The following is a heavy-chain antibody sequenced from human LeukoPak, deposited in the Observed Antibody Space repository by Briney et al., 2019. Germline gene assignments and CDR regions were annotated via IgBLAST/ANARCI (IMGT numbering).Heavy chain of an antibody. Sequence: GGSLRLSCAASGFTFSGSAMPWVRQASGKGLEWVGRIRSKANSYATAYAASVKGRFTISRDDSKNTAYLQMNSLKTEDTAVYYCTRLEVGACDIWGQGTMVTVSS. J-gene: IGHJ3*02. D-gene: IGHD1-26*01. CDR1: GFTFSGSA. CDR3: TRLEVGACDI. CDR2: IRSKANSYAT. V-gene: IGHV3-73*01.